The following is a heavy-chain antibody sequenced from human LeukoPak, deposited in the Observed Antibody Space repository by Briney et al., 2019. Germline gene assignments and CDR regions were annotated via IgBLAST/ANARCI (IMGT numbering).Heavy chain of an antibody. Sequence: ASVKVSCKASGYTFTSYDINWVRQTTGQGLEGMGWRNPNSGNTGYAQKFQGRVSMTRNTSTSTAYMELSSLRSEDTAVYYCARQISGYTTYYYYYGMDVWGQGTRSPSP. CDR2: RNPNSGNT. D-gene: IGHD3-22*01. CDR1: GYTFTSYD. V-gene: IGHV1-8*01. CDR3: ARQISGYTTYYYYYGMDV. J-gene: IGHJ6*02.